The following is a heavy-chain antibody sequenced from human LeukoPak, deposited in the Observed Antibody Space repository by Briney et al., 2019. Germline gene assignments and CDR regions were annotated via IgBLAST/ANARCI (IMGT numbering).Heavy chain of an antibody. J-gene: IGHJ3*02. CDR2: ISGSGGST. D-gene: IGHD3-22*01. V-gene: IGHV3-23*01. Sequence: GGYLRLSCAASGFTFSSYAMSWVRQAPGKGLEWVSAISGSGGSTYYADSVKGRFTISRDNSKNTLYLQMNSLRAEDTAVYYCAKDLVYDSSGYYTPGAFDIWGQGTMVTVSS. CDR3: AKDLVYDSSGYYTPGAFDI. CDR1: GFTFSSYA.